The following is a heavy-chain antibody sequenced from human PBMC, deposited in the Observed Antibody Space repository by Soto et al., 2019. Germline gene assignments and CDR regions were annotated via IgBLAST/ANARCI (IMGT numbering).Heavy chain of an antibody. V-gene: IGHV3-30*18. D-gene: IGHD3-3*01. Sequence: QVQLVESGGGVVQPGRSLRLSCAASGFTFSSYGMHWVRQAPGKGLEWVAVISYDGSNKYYADSVKGRFTISRDNSKNXLXLXXNSPRAEDTAVYYCAKGATIFGVVPLYYYYYGMDVWGQGTTVTVSS. CDR1: GFTFSSYG. J-gene: IGHJ6*02. CDR2: ISYDGSNK. CDR3: AKGATIFGVVPLYYYYYGMDV.